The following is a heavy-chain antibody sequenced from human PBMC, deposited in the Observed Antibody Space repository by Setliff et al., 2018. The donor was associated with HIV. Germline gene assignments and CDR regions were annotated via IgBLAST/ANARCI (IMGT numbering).Heavy chain of an antibody. V-gene: IGHV4-59*08. J-gene: IGHJ3*02. CDR3: ARRERYYDILTGRVFDGFDI. CDR1: GGSISSYY. Sequence: SETLSLTCSVSGGSISSYYWSWIRQPPGKGLEWIGCVYYSGGTNHNPSLRSRVTISVDTSKNHFSLKLSSVTAADTAVYYCARRERYYDILTGRVFDGFDIWGQGTMVTVSS. CDR2: VYYSGGT. D-gene: IGHD3-9*01.